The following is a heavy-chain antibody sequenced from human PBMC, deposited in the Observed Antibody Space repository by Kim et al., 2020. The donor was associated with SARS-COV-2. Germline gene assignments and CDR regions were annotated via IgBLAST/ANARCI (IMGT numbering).Heavy chain of an antibody. CDR2: VSWNGSRT. D-gene: IGHD3-3*01. V-gene: IGHV3-35*01. CDR1: GFTFSNSD. Sequence: GGSLRLSCAASGFTFSNSDMNWVHQAPGKGLEWVSGVSWNGSRTHYADSVKGRFIISRDNSRNTLYLQTNSLRAEDTAVYYCVSKGTDIVVVPDAYGEVLEIAAGITIFGVVIRDYWGQGTLVTVSS. CDR3: VSKGTDIVVVPDAYGEVLEIAAGITIFGVVIRDY. J-gene: IGHJ4*02.